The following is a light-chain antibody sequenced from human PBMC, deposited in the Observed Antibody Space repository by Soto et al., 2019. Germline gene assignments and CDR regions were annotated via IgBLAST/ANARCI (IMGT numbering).Light chain of an antibody. CDR3: QHYEGN. CDR1: KSISTW. CDR2: DAS. V-gene: IGKV1-5*01. J-gene: IGKJ2*01. Sequence: DTQVTQSPSNLAASVGDRVTITCRASKSISTWLAWYQQKPGKAPKLLIYDASSLESGVASRFSGSGSGTEFTLTISSLQPDASATYYCQHYEGNFGQGTKLEI.